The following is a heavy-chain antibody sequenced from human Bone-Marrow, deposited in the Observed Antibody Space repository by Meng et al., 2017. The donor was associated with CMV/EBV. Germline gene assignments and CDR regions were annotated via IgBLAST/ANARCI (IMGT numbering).Heavy chain of an antibody. CDR3: AKDPFDYSYYYYYGMDV. D-gene: IGHD4-11*01. CDR2: ISSSSSYI. Sequence: GESLKISCAASGFTFSSYSMNWVRQAPGKGLEWVSSISSSSSYIYYADSVKGRFTISRDNAKNSLYLQMNSLRAEDTAVYYCAKDPFDYSYYYYYGMDVWGQGTTVTVSS. V-gene: IGHV3-21*04. CDR1: GFTFSSYS. J-gene: IGHJ6*02.